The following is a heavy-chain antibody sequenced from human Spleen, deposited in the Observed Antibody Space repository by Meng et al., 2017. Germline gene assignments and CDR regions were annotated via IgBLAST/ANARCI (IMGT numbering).Heavy chain of an antibody. CDR3: ARGPTTMAHDFDY. D-gene: IGHD4-11*01. V-gene: IGHV4-34*01. Sequence: HLQQWGSGLFHPSAARSLTCVVSGGSLSDYYWSWIRQPPGKGLEWIGEINHSGSTNYNPSLESRATISVDTSQNNLSLKLSSVTAADSAVYYCARGPTTMAHDFDYWGQGTLVTVSS. CDR1: GGSLSDYY. CDR2: INHSGST. J-gene: IGHJ4*02.